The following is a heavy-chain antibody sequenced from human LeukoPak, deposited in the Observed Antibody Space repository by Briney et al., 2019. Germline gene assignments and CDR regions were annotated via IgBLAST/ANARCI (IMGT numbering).Heavy chain of an antibody. J-gene: IGHJ4*02. D-gene: IGHD6-13*01. V-gene: IGHV3-9*01. Sequence: SGGSLRLSCAASGFTFDDYAMHWVRQAPGKGLEWVSGISWNSGSIGYADSVKGRSTISRDNAKNSLYLQMNSLRAEDTALYYCAKDVEYSNSWLDYWGQGTLVTVSS. CDR3: AKDVEYSNSWLDY. CDR1: GFTFDDYA. CDR2: ISWNSGSI.